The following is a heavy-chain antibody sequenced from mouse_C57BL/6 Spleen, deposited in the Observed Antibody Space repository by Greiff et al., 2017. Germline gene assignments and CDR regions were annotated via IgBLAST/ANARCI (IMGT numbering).Heavy chain of an antibody. CDR1: GFTFSSYG. V-gene: IGHV5-6*02. CDR2: ISSGGSYT. Sequence: EVKLMESGGDLVKPGGSLKLSCAASGFTFSSYGMSWVRQTPDKRLEWVATISSGGSYTYYPDSVKGRFTISRDNAKNTLYLQMSSLKSADTAMYYCARRRSGTYFDYWGQGTTLTVSS. CDR3: ARRRSGTYFDY. J-gene: IGHJ2*01. D-gene: IGHD3-1*01.